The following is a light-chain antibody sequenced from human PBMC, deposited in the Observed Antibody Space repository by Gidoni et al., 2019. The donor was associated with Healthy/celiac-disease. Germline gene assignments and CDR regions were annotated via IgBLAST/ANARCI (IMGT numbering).Light chain of an antibody. CDR1: QSISSW. V-gene: IGKV1-5*03. CDR3: QQYNSYWT. J-gene: IGKJ1*01. Sequence: IQITQSPSTLSASVGDRVTITCRASQSISSWLAWYQQKPGKAPKLLIYKESSLESGVPSRFSGSGSGTEFTLTISSLQPDDFATYYCQQYNSYWTFGQGTKVEIK. CDR2: KES.